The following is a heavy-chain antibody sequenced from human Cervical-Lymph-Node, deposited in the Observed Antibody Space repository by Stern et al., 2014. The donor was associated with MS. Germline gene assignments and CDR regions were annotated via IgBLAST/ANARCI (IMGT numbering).Heavy chain of an antibody. CDR3: ARDYEDTSMLFDH. D-gene: IGHD2-8*01. V-gene: IGHV3-30*03. CDR1: GFTFSSYG. CDR2: ISYDGNHK. Sequence: DQLVESGGAVVQPGRSLRLYCAASGFTFSSYGMHWVRQAPGKGLAWGTVISYDGNHKYYAASVKGRFTISRDNSKNTLHLQMNSVTPDDTAIYYCARDYEDTSMLFDHWGQGTLVTVSS. J-gene: IGHJ4*02.